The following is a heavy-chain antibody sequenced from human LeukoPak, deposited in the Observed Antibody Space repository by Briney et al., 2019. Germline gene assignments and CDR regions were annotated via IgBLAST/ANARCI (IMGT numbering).Heavy chain of an antibody. V-gene: IGHV4-34*01. CDR3: ARFLKLSSGREYYYDSSGYSYYFDY. D-gene: IGHD3-22*01. J-gene: IGHJ4*02. Sequence: TSETLSLTCAVYGGSFSGYYWSWIRQPPGKGLEWIGEINHSGSTNYNPSLKSRVTISVDTSKNQFSLKLSSVTAADTAVYYCARFLKLSSGREYYYDSSGYSYYFDYWGQGTLVTVSS. CDR1: GGSFSGYY. CDR2: INHSGST.